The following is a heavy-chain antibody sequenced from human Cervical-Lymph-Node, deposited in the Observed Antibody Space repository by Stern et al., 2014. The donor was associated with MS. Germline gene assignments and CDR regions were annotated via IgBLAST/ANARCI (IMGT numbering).Heavy chain of an antibody. CDR1: GYTFINYD. V-gene: IGHV1-8*01. J-gene: IGHJ6*02. Sequence: VQLVESGSQVIKPGASVKVSCQASGYTFINYDLFWVRQATGQGIEWMGWMNPNNANTGHAQKFQGRVTMTRNTSISTAYMELSSLRSDDTAVYYCVRGGFSYGYGLDAWGQGTAVIVSS. CDR3: VRGGFSYGYGLDA. CDR2: MNPNNANT. D-gene: IGHD5-18*01.